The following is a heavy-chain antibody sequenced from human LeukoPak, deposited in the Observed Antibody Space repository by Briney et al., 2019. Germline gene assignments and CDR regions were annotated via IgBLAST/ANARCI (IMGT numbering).Heavy chain of an antibody. J-gene: IGHJ4*02. V-gene: IGHV3-23*01. CDR2: ISGSDTST. CDR1: GFTFSTYA. Sequence: SGGSLRLSCAASGFTFSTYAMSWVRQAPGKGLEWVSVISGSDTSTYYADSVRGRFTISRDNSKNTVYLQMSSLRAEDTAVYYCAKGGNSYSDYWGQGTLVTVSS. CDR3: AKGGNSYSDY. D-gene: IGHD4-23*01.